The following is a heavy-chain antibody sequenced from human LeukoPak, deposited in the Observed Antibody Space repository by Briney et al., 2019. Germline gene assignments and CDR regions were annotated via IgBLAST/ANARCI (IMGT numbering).Heavy chain of an antibody. J-gene: IGHJ4*02. V-gene: IGHV2-5*02. CDR2: IYWDDDK. D-gene: IGHD3-22*01. CDR3: AHMYYYDGSGYFDY. CDR1: GFSLSTSGVG. Sequence: SGPTLVNPTQTLTLTRTFSGFSLSTSGVGVGWIRQPPGKALEWLALIYWDDDKRYSPSLKSRLTITKDSSKTRVVLTMTNMDPVDTATYYCAHMYYYDGSGYFDYWGQGTLVTVSS.